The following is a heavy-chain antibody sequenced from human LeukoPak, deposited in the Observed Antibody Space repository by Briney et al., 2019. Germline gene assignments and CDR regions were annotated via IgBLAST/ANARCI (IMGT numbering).Heavy chain of an antibody. V-gene: IGHV4-4*02. CDR1: GGSITSSNW. D-gene: IGHD4-23*01. J-gene: IGHJ4*02. CDR2: IYHIGST. Sequence: SETLSLTCAVSGGSITSSNWWTWVRQPPGKGLEWIGEIYHIGSTNYNASLKSRVTISVDKFNNQSSLKLNSVTAADTAVYYCARNAGNSDVDYWGQGTLVTVSS. CDR3: ARNAGNSDVDY.